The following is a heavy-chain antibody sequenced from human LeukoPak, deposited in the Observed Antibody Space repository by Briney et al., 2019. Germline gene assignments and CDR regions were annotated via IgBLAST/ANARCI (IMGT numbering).Heavy chain of an antibody. CDR2: ISTSSSTI. CDR1: GFTFSSYS. D-gene: IGHD3-10*01. CDR3: ARDLTMVRGKYYFDY. Sequence: SCVXSGFTFSSYSMNWVRQAPGKRLEWVSYISTSSSTIYYADSVKGRFTISRDNAKNSLYLQMNSLRAEDTAVYYCARDLTMVRGKYYFDYWGQGTLVTVSS. V-gene: IGHV3-48*01. J-gene: IGHJ4*02.